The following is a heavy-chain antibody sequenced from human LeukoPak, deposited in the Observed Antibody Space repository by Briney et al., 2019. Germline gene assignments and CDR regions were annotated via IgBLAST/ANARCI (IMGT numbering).Heavy chain of an antibody. V-gene: IGHV1-2*02. CDR2: INPNSGGT. J-gene: IGHJ6*04. CDR1: GYTFTGYY. D-gene: IGHD3-10*01. CDR3: ATGLWFGKYLDV. Sequence: GASVKVSCKASGYTFTGYYMHWVRQAPGQGLEWMGWINPNSGGTNYAQKFQGRVTMTRDTSISTAYMELSSLRSEDTGVYYCATGLWFGKYLDVWGKGTTVTISS.